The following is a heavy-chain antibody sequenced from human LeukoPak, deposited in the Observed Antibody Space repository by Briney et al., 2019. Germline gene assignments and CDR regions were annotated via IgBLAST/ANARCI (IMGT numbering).Heavy chain of an antibody. Sequence: SETLSLTCTVSGGSISSYYWSWIRQPPGKGLEWIGYIYYSGSTNYNPSLKSRVTISVDTSKNQFSLKLSSVTAADTAVYYCARGRPTYCSGGSCYSRIGGYYYYGMDVWGQGTTVTVSS. CDR1: GGSISSYY. CDR2: IYYSGST. J-gene: IGHJ6*02. D-gene: IGHD2-15*01. V-gene: IGHV4-59*12. CDR3: ARGRPTYCSGGSCYSRIGGYYYYGMDV.